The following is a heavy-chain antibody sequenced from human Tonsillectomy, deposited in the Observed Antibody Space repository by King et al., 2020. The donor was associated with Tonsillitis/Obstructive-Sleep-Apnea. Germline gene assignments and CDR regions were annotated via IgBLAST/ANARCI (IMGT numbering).Heavy chain of an antibody. CDR2: ISYDGTDK. D-gene: IGHD6-13*01. CDR1: GFPFSTYA. V-gene: IGHV3-30*01. J-gene: IGHJ6*03. Sequence: VQLVESGGGVVQPGRSLRLSCAASGFPFSTYAMHWVRQAPGKGLEWVAIISYDGTDKYYADSVKGRFTISRGNSKNTLYLQMNSLTAEDTAVYYCAGTGRWYAHYPSYMAVWGKGTTVTVSS. CDR3: AGTGRWYAHYPSYMAV.